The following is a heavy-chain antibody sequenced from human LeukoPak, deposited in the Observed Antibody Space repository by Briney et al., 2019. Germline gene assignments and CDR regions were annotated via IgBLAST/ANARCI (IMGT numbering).Heavy chain of an antibody. D-gene: IGHD6-13*01. CDR3: ARDTRGAAAGTAPGAFDI. CDR1: GYAFTGSY. CDR2: INPNNGFT. V-gene: IGHV1-2*02. Sequence: ASVKVSCKAAGYAFTGSYIHWVRQAPGQGLEWMGWINPNNGFTAYAQNFQGRVTMTRDTSISTAYMDLSRLTSDDTAVYYCARDTRGAAAGTAPGAFDIWGQGTMVTVSS. J-gene: IGHJ3*02.